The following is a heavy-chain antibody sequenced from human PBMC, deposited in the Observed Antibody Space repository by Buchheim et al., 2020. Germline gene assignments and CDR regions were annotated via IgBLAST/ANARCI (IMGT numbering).Heavy chain of an antibody. Sequence: EVQLVESGGGLVKPGGSLRLSCAASGFTFSSYSMNWVRQAPGKGLEWVSSISSSSSYIYYADSVKGRFTISRDNAKNSLYLQMNSLRAEDTAVYYCARRSLYYDILTGYKGGFDYWGQGTL. CDR1: GFTFSSYS. V-gene: IGHV3-21*01. CDR3: ARRSLYYDILTGYKGGFDY. CDR2: ISSSSSYI. J-gene: IGHJ4*02. D-gene: IGHD3-9*01.